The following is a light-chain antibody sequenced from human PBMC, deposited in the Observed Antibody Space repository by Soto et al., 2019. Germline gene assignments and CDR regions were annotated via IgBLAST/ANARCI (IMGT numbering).Light chain of an antibody. J-gene: IGKJ3*01. CDR2: AAS. Sequence: DIQMTQSPSSLSASVGDRVTITCRASQSISSYLNWYQQKPGKAAKLLIYAASSLQSGVPSRFSGSGSGTDFTRTISSLQPEDFATYYCQQSYSTPFTFGPGTKVDI. CDR1: QSISSY. V-gene: IGKV1-39*01. CDR3: QQSYSTPFT.